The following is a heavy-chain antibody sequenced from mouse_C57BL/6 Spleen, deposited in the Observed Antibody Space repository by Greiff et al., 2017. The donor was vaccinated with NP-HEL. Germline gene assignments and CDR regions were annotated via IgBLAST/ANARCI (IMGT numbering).Heavy chain of an antibody. CDR2: IDPSDSYT. D-gene: IGHD4-1*01. CDR3: ARCWEGGLYAMDY. J-gene: IGHJ4*01. Sequence: VQLQQPGAELVMPGASVKLSCKASGYTFTSYWMHWVKQRPGQGLEWIGEIDPSDSYTNYNQNFKGKSTLTVDKSSSTAYMQLSSLTSEDAADYCGARCWEGGLYAMDYWGQGTSVTVSS. V-gene: IGHV1-69*01. CDR1: GYTFTSYW.